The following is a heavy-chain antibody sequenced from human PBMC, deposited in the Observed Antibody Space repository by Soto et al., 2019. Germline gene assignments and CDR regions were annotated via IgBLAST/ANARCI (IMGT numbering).Heavy chain of an antibody. Sequence: EVQLVESGGGLVQPGVSLRLSCAASGFTFSTYWMTWVHQAPGKGLEWVATINLDGSEKHYGDSVKGRFTVSRDNAKNSLFLQMNSLRAEDTAVYYCARARIDYWGQGTLVTVSS. J-gene: IGHJ4*02. CDR1: GFTFSTYW. CDR2: INLDGSEK. CDR3: ARARIDY. V-gene: IGHV3-7*01.